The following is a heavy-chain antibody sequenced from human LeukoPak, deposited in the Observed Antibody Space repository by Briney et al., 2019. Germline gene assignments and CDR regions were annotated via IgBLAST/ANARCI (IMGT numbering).Heavy chain of an antibody. V-gene: IGHV3-73*01. J-gene: IGHJ4*02. D-gene: IGHD3-3*01. Sequence: GGSLRLSCAASGFTFSGSAMHWVRQASGKGLEWVGRIRSKTNSYATEYAASVKGRFTISRDDSKNTAYLQMNSLRAEDTAVYYCAKARPSISYDFWSGYSYFDYWGQGTLVTVSS. CDR1: GFTFSGSA. CDR3: AKARPSISYDFWSGYSYFDY. CDR2: IRSKTNSYAT.